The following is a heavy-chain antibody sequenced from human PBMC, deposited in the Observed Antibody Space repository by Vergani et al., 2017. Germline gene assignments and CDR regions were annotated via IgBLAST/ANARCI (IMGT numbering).Heavy chain of an antibody. CDR1: GFTFSSYA. CDR2: ISSSSSDI. J-gene: IGHJ4*02. D-gene: IGHD2-15*01. V-gene: IGHV3-21*01. CDR3: AKWKYCSGGSCYQFDY. Sequence: EVQLLESGGGLVQPGGSLRLSCAASGFTFSSYAMSWVRQAPGKGLEWVSSISSSSSDIYYADSVKGRFTISRDNAKNSLYRQMNSLRAEDTSVYYCAKWKYCSGGSCYQFDYWGQGTLVTVSS.